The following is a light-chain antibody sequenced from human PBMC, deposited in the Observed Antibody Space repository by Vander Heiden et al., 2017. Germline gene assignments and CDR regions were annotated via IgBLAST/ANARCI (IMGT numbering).Light chain of an antibody. CDR2: RNN. CDR1: SSNIGSNY. Sequence: QSVLTQSASASGTPGQRVTIPCSGRSSNIGSNYVYWYQHLPGTAPKLLIYRNNERPSGVPDRFSGSKSGTSASLAISGLRSEDEAAYYCATWDDSLSGQVFGGGTKLTVL. CDR3: ATWDDSLSGQV. J-gene: IGLJ3*02. V-gene: IGLV1-47*02.